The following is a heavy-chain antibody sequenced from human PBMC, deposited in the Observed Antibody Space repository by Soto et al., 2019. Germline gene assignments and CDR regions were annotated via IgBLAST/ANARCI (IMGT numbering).Heavy chain of an antibody. V-gene: IGHV4-31*03. CDR3: ARATNIVVVPAAGYWFDP. Sequence: PSETLSLTCTVSGGSISSGGYYWSWIRQHPGKGLEWIGYIYYSGSTYYNSSLKSRVTISVDTSKNQFSLKLSSVTAADTAVYYCARATNIVVVPAAGYWFDPWGQGTLVTVSS. CDR1: GGSISSGGYY. J-gene: IGHJ5*02. D-gene: IGHD2-2*01. CDR2: IYYSGST.